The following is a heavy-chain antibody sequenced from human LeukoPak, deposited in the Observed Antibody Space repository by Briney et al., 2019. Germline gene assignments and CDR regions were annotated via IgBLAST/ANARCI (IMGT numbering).Heavy chain of an antibody. CDR3: ARINGYNWDY. CDR2: IYYSGGT. J-gene: IGHJ4*02. V-gene: IGHV4-59*08. D-gene: IGHD5-24*01. Sequence: SETLSLTCTVSGGSISNYYWSWIRQAPGKGLEWIGYIYYSGGTNYNPSLKSRVTISVDTSKNQFSLKLSSVTAADTAVYYCARINGYNWDYWGQGTLVTVSS. CDR1: GGSISNYY.